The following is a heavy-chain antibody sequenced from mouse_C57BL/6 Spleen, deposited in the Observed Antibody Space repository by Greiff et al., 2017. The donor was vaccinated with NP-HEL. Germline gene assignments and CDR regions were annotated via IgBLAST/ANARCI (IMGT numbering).Heavy chain of an antibody. Sequence: QVQLQQPGAELVKPGASVKMSCKASGYTFTSYWITWVKQRPGQGLEWIGDIYPGSGSTNYNEKFKSKATLTVDTSSSTAYMQLSSLTSEDSAVYYCARTTVVARYFDYWGQGTTLTVSS. D-gene: IGHD1-1*01. J-gene: IGHJ2*01. V-gene: IGHV1-55*01. CDR1: GYTFTSYW. CDR3: ARTTVVARYFDY. CDR2: IYPGSGST.